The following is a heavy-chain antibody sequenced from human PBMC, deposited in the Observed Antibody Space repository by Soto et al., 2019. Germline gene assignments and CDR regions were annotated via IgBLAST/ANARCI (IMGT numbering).Heavy chain of an antibody. Sequence: QVQLVESGGGVVQPGRSLRLSCAASGFTFSSYAMHWVRQAPGKGLGWGAVISYDGSNKYYADSVKGRFTISRDNSKNTLYLQMNSLRAEDTAVYYCASRGLYSIFDYWGQGTLVTVSS. D-gene: IGHD6-13*01. CDR2: ISYDGSNK. CDR3: ASRGLYSIFDY. V-gene: IGHV3-30-3*01. J-gene: IGHJ4*02. CDR1: GFTFSSYA.